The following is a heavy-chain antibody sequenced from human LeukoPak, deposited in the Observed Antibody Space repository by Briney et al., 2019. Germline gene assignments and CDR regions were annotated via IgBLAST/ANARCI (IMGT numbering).Heavy chain of an antibody. J-gene: IGHJ4*02. V-gene: IGHV3-30*04. CDR2: ISYDGSNK. Sequence: GRSLRLSCAASGITLSSYAMHRVRQAPGKGLEWVAVISYDGSNKYYADSVKGRFTISRDNSKNTLYLQMNSLRAEDTAVYYCARAARPFVGGKLYYFDYWGQGTLVTVSS. CDR1: GITLSSYA. CDR3: ARAARPFVGGKLYYFDY. D-gene: IGHD6-6*01.